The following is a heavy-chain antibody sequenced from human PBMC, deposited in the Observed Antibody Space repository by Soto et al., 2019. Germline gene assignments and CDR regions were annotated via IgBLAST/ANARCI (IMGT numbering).Heavy chain of an antibody. J-gene: IGHJ5*02. CDR3: ARSQRRGYYYGSGSYYNGYWFDP. CDR2: INPSGGST. D-gene: IGHD3-10*01. Sequence: GASVKVSCKASGYTFTSYYMHWVRQAPGQGLEWMGIINPSGGSTSYAQKFQGRVTMTRDTSTSTVYMELSSLRSEDTAVYYCARSQRRGYYYGSGSYYNGYWFDPWGQGTLVTVYS. V-gene: IGHV1-46*01. CDR1: GYTFTSYY.